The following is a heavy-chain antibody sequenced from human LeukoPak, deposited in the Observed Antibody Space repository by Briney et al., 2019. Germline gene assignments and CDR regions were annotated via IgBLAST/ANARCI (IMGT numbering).Heavy chain of an antibody. CDR1: GYSISSGYY. V-gene: IGHV4-38-2*01. D-gene: IGHD1-26*01. Sequence: SETLSLTCAVSGYSISSGYYWGWIRQPPGKGLEWIGSIYHSGSTYYNPSLKSRVTISVGTSKNQFSLNLSSVTAADTAVYYCASKPFLSGSFDYWGQGTLVTVSS. J-gene: IGHJ4*02. CDR2: IYHSGST. CDR3: ASKPFLSGSFDY.